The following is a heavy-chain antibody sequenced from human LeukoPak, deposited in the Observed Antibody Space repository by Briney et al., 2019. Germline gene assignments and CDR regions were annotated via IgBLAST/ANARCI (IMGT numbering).Heavy chain of an antibody. J-gene: IGHJ4*02. Sequence: GGSLRLSCAASGFTFSNYAMSWVRQAPGKGLEWVSAISGSGGSTYYADSVKGRFTIPRDNSKNTLYLQMNSLRAGDTAVYYCALGGNSPGPNHFDYWGQGTLVTVSS. CDR3: ALGGNSPGPNHFDY. V-gene: IGHV3-23*01. CDR2: ISGSGGST. D-gene: IGHD1-14*01. CDR1: GFTFSNYA.